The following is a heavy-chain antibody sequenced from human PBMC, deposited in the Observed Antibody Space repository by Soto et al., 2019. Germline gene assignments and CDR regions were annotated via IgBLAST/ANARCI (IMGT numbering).Heavy chain of an antibody. Sequence: ASVKVSCKASGYTFTDYYIHWVRQAPGQGLEWMGWISPKSGSANFAQSFQGRVSMTRDTSITTAYMELRRLKSDDTAVYYCARGPYYGPGYGLDVSGQGTTVTVSS. V-gene: IGHV1-2*02. CDR1: GYTFTDYY. CDR3: ARGPYYGPGYGLDV. D-gene: IGHD3-10*01. CDR2: ISPKSGSA. J-gene: IGHJ6*02.